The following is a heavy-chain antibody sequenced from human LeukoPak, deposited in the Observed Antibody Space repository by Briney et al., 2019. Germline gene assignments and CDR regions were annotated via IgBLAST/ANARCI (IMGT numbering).Heavy chain of an antibody. V-gene: IGHV4-39*01. CDR1: GGSFSGYY. CDR2: IYYSGST. Sequence: SETLSLTCAAYGGSFSGYYWGWIRQPPGKGLEWIGSIYYSGSTYYNPSLKSRVTISVDTSKNQFSLKLSSVTAADTAVYYCAESTWTQLWSSWYFDLWGRGTLVTVSS. J-gene: IGHJ2*01. CDR3: AESTWTQLWSSWYFDL. D-gene: IGHD5-18*01.